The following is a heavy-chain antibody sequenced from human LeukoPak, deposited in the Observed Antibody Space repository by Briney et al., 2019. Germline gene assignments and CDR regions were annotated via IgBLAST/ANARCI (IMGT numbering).Heavy chain of an antibody. CDR3: ASLYYYDSSGYYDDAFDI. J-gene: IGHJ3*02. CDR1: GFTFSSYW. V-gene: IGHV3-7*05. CDR2: IKQDGSEK. D-gene: IGHD3-22*01. Sequence: GGSLRLSCAASGFTFSSYWMSWVRQAPGKGLEWVANIKQDGSEKYYVDSVKGRFTISRDNAKNSLYLQMNSLRAEDTAVYYCASLYYYDSSGYYDDAFDIWGQGTMVTVSS.